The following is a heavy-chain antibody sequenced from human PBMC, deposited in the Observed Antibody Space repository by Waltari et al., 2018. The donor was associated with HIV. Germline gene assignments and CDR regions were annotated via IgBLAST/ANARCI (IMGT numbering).Heavy chain of an antibody. CDR3: ASTYYDLLEGWYFDF. CDR2: ISHSGTT. D-gene: IGHD3-3*01. J-gene: IGHJ4*02. Sequence: QVKLQESGPGLVKPSETLSLTCSAPDYSIPRGSYWGWIRQSPGRGLEWIGSISHSGTTVYSPSLKSRITLFRNTSKNQFFLKLTSATAADTAVYYCASTYYDLLEGWYFDFWGQGRLVTVSS. V-gene: IGHV4-38-2*02. CDR1: DYSIPRGSY.